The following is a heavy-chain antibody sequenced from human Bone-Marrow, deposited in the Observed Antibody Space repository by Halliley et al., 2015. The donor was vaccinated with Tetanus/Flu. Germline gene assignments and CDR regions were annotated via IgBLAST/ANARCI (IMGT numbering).Heavy chain of an antibody. CDR2: IYPGDSDA. V-gene: IGHV5-51*01. Sequence: GIIYPGDSDARYSPSFQGRVTISADKSISPAYLQWSSLKASDTAMYYCARRGSSGYYYGMDVWGQGTTVTVSS. D-gene: IGHD3-22*01. CDR3: ARRGSSGYYYGMDV. J-gene: IGHJ6*02.